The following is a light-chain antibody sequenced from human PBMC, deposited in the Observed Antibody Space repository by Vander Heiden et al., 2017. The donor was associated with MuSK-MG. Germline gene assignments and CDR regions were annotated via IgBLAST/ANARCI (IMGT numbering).Light chain of an antibody. Sequence: IQMTLSPPTLSASVGDRVTITCRASQSISSRVAWYQQKPGKAPKLLIYDASSWESGVPARFSGSGSGTVFTLTISSLQPDDFATYYCQQYNRYPFTFGQGTKLEIK. CDR2: DAS. J-gene: IGKJ5*01. CDR3: QQYNRYPFT. CDR1: QSISSR. V-gene: IGKV1-5*01.